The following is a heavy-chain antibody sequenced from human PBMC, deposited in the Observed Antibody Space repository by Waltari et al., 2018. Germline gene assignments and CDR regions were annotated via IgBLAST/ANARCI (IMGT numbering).Heavy chain of an antibody. CDR1: GGSISRSTYS. CDR3: ARLPLNYAVDV. J-gene: IGHJ6*02. D-gene: IGHD3-9*01. Sequence: QLQLQESGPGLGKPSETLSLPRPVSGGSISRSTYSWGWIRQTPGKGLECIGSIYYSGTTYHNPSLKSRITISIDTSQNQFSLKLYSVTAADTAVYYCARLPLNYAVDVWGQGTTVTVSS. V-gene: IGHV4-39*07. CDR2: IYYSGTT.